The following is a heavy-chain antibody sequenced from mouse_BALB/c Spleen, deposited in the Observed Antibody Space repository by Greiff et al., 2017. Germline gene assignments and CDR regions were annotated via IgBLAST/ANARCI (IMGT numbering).Heavy chain of an antibody. Sequence: QVQLQQPGAELVKPGASVKMSCKASGYTFTSYNMHWVKQTPGQGLEWIGAIYPGNGDTSYNQKFKGKATLTADKSSSTAYMQLSSLTSEDSAVYYCARRSYYAMDYWGQGTSVTVSS. CDR2: IYPGNGDT. CDR3: ARRSYYAMDY. J-gene: IGHJ4*01. V-gene: IGHV1-12*01. CDR1: GYTFTSYN.